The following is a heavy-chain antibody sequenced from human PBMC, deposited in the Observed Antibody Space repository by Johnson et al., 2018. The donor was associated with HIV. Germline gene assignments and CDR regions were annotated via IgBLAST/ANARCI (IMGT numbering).Heavy chain of an antibody. CDR3: GKPPSMGADAFDI. Sequence: VQLVESGGGVVRPGGSLRLSCAASGFTFDDYGMSWVRQAPGKGLEWVSGINWNGGSTDYANSVKGRFNISRDNSKNTLFLQMNSLRAEDTAVYYCGKPPSMGADAFDIWGQGTMVTVSS. D-gene: IGHD3-16*01. J-gene: IGHJ3*02. CDR2: INWNGGST. V-gene: IGHV3-20*04. CDR1: GFTFDDYG.